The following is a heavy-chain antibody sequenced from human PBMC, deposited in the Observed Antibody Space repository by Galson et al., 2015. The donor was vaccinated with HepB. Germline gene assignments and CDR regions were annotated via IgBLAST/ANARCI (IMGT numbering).Heavy chain of an antibody. CDR2: TYYKSTWYN. CDR3: TRGHRGGEGFGI. CDR1: GDSVSSYSAA. J-gene: IGHJ3*02. D-gene: IGHD1-14*01. Sequence: CAISGDSVSSYSAAWHWIRQSPSRGLEWLGRTYYKSTWYNDYAVSVKSRMTINSDTSKDQFSLQVNSVTPEDAAIYYCTRGHRGGEGFGIWGPGTMVIVSS. V-gene: IGHV6-1*01.